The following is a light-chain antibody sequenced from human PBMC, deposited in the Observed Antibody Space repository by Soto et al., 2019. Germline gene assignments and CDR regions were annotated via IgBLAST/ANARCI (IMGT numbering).Light chain of an antibody. CDR1: QSVSTP. V-gene: IGKV3-11*01. CDR3: QQRRNWPLT. CDR2: DAS. J-gene: IGKJ3*01. Sequence: EIVLTQSPATLSLSPGERATLSCRASQSVSTPLVWYQQKPAQAPRLLIYDASSRATGIPARFSGSGSGTNFTLTISSLEPEDFAIYYCQQRRNWPLTFGPGTKWIS.